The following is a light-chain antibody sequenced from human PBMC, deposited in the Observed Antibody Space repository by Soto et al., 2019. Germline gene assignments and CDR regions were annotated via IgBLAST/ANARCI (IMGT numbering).Light chain of an antibody. J-gene: IGKJ2*01. CDR1: QDISTW. Sequence: DIQMTQSPSTLSASVGDRVTITCRASQDISTWLAWFQHKPGKAPKLLIYKASTLQGGVPSRFSGSGSGTEFTLTISSLQPDDFATYYCQQYNRFLYTFGQGTKLEI. CDR3: QQYNRFLYT. V-gene: IGKV1-5*03. CDR2: KAS.